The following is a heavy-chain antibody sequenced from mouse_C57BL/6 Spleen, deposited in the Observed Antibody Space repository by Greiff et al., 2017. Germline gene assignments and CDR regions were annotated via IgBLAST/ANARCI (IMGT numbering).Heavy chain of an antibody. CDR3: AREWNAMDY. D-gene: IGHD1-3*01. CDR2: INPNNGGT. V-gene: IGHV1-26*01. Sequence: EVQLQQSGPELVKPGASVKISCKASGYTFTDYYMNWVKQSHGKSLEWIGDINPNNGGTSYNQKFKGKATLTVDKSSSTAYMELRSLTSEDSAVYYCAREWNAMDYWGQGTSVTVSS. J-gene: IGHJ4*01. CDR1: GYTFTDYY.